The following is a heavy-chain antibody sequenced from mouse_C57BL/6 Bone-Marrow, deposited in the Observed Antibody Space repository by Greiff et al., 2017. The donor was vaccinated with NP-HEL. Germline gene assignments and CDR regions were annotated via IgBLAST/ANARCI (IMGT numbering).Heavy chain of an antibody. CDR1: SSTSPLSF. V-gene: IGHV1-64*01. CDR2: IHPNSGST. J-gene: IGHJ3*01. Sequence: VKRQQPGAELVKPGASVKFHSNVSSSTSPLSFLPTFPPPPFPCLEWIGMIHPNSGSTNYNEKFKSKATLTVDKSSSTAYMQLSSLTSEDSAVYYCARKAMVTRIAYWGQGTLVTVSA. CDR3: ARKAMVTRIAY. D-gene: IGHD2-3*01.